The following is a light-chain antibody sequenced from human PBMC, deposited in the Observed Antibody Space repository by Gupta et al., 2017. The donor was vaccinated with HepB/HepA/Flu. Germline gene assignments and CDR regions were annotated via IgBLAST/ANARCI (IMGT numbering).Light chain of an antibody. CDR2: SNN. Sequence: QSVLTQPPSASGTPGQRVTISCSGSSSNIGGNTVNWYQQVPGTAPKLLIHSNNERPSGVPDRLSGSKSGASASLAISRLQSEDEADYYCSTWDDSLNGYVFGTGTTVTVL. CDR1: SSNIGGNT. V-gene: IGLV1-44*01. CDR3: STWDDSLNGYV. J-gene: IGLJ1*01.